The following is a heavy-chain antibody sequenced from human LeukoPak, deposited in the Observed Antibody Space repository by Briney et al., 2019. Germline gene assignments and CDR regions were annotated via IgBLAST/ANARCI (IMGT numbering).Heavy chain of an antibody. CDR1: GGSISSSSYY. J-gene: IGHJ4*02. CDR2: IYYSGST. Sequence: WETLSLTCTVSGGSISSSSYYWGWIRQPPGKGLEWIGSIYYSGSTYYNPSLKSRVTISVDTSKNQFSLKLSSVTAADTAVYYCARLPAGYCSSTSCYLFPPIDYWGQETLVTVSS. V-gene: IGHV4-39*01. CDR3: ARLPAGYCSSTSCYLFPPIDY. D-gene: IGHD2-2*01.